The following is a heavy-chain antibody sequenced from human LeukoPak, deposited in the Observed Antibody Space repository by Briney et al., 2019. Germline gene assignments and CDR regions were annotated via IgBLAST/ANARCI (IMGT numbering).Heavy chain of an antibody. V-gene: IGHV4-59*12. CDR1: GGSITGYY. CDR2: IYYSGST. CDR3: AREVYGSGSYSSSFDP. Sequence: SETLSLTCTVSGGSITGYYWSWIRQPPGKGLEWIGHIYYSGSTHYKPSLKSRVTMSVDTSKNQFSLKLSSVTAADTAVYYCAREVYGSGSYSSSFDPWGQGTLVTVSS. J-gene: IGHJ5*02. D-gene: IGHD3-10*01.